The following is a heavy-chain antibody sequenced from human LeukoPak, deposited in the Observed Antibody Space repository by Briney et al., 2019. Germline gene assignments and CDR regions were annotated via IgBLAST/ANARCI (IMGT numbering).Heavy chain of an antibody. CDR1: GYRFTSSW. CDR2: IYPRDSDI. D-gene: IGHD4-23*01. V-gene: IGHV5-51*01. Sequence: GESLKISCKGSGYRFTSSWIGWVRQIPGKGLEWMGIIYPRDSDIRYSPSFEGQVTISADKSISTAYLQWSSLKASDTAMYYCARLSDSGGKDSDSWGQGTLVTVSS. CDR3: ARLSDSGGKDSDS. J-gene: IGHJ4*02.